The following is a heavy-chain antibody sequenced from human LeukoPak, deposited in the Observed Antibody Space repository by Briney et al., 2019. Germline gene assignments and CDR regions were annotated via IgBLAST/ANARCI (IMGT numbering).Heavy chain of an antibody. CDR3: ARDLRPTGLWSAGGNWFDP. J-gene: IGHJ5*02. CDR2: IKKDGSEK. V-gene: IGHV3-7*01. Sequence: GGSLRLSCAASGFTFSSYWMSWVRQAPGKGLEWVANIKKDGSEKYYVDSVKGRFTISRDNAKNSLYLQMNSLRAEDTAVYYCARDLRPTGLWSAGGNWFDPWGQGTLVTVSS. D-gene: IGHD1-14*01. CDR1: GFTFSSYW.